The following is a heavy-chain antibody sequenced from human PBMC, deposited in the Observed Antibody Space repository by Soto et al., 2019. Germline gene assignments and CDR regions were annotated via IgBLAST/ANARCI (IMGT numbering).Heavy chain of an antibody. Sequence: QVQLQESGPGLVKPSQTLSLTCTVSGGSISSGDYYWSWIRQPPGQGREWIGYIYYSGSTYYNPSLKRRVTISVDTSKNQFSLKRISVTAADTAVYYCARDREAAAGTYYDYGMDVWGQGTTVTVSS. CDR1: GGSISSGDYY. J-gene: IGHJ6*02. V-gene: IGHV4-30-4*01. CDR3: ARDREAAAGTYYDYGMDV. D-gene: IGHD6-13*01. CDR2: IYYSGST.